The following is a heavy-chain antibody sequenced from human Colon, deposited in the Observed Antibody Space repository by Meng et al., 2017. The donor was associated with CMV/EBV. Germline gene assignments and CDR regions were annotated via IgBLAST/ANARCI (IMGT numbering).Heavy chain of an antibody. V-gene: IGHV1-8*01. Sequence: CKASGYPFTSYAIHWVRQDTGQGLEWMGWMNTNSSNTGYAQKFQGRVTMTRNTSISTAYMELSSLRSEDTAVYYCTRGAGTGWFDPWGQGTLVTVSS. D-gene: IGHD6-19*01. CDR1: GYPFTSYA. J-gene: IGHJ5*02. CDR2: MNTNSSNT. CDR3: TRGAGTGWFDP.